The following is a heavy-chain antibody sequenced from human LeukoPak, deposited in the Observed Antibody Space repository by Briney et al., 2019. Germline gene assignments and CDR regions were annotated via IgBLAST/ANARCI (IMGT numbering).Heavy chain of an antibody. J-gene: IGHJ5*02. D-gene: IGHD2-21*01. CDR1: GYTFTGYY. CDR3: AGATLLNWFDP. V-gene: IGHV1-2*06. Sequence: ASVKVSCMASGYTFTGYYMHWVRQAPGQGLEWMGRINPNSGGTNYAQKFQGRVTMTRDTSISTAYMELSRLRSDDTAVYYCAGATLLNWFDPWGQGTLVTVSS. CDR2: INPNSGGT.